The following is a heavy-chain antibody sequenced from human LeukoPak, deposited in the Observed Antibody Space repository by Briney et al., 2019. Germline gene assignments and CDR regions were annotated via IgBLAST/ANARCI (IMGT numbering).Heavy chain of an antibody. Sequence: SQTLSLTCAISGDSVSSNSAAWNWIRQSPSRGLEWLGRTYYRCKWYNDYAVSVKSRITINPNTSKNQFSLQLNSVTPEDTAVYYCARSNPGTRFSLVVVITSDAFDIWGQGTMVTVSS. CDR2: TYYRCKWYN. V-gene: IGHV6-1*01. CDR1: GDSVSSNSAA. D-gene: IGHD3-22*01. J-gene: IGHJ3*02. CDR3: ARSNPGTRFSLVVVITSDAFDI.